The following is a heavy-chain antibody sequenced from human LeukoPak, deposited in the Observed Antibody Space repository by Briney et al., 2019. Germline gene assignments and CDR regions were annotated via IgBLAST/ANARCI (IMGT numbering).Heavy chain of an antibody. CDR3: ARRKVVTIFGVVIQEDAFDI. V-gene: IGHV4-34*01. CDR2: INHSGST. Sequence: KPSETLSLTCAVYGGSFSGYYWSWIRQPPGKGLEWIGEINHSGSTNYNPSLKSRVTISVDTSKNQFSLKLSSVTAADTAVYYCARRKVVTIFGVVIQEDAFDIWGQGTMVTVSS. D-gene: IGHD3-3*01. CDR1: GGSFSGYY. J-gene: IGHJ3*02.